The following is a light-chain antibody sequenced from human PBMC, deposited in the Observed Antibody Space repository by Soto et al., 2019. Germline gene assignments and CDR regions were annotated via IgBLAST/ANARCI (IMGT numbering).Light chain of an antibody. V-gene: IGKV3-11*01. CDR2: DAS. Sequence: EIVLTQSPGTLSLSPGERATLSCRASQSVSNNYLAWYQQKPGQAPRLLISDASNRATGIPARFSGSGSGTDFTLTISSLEPEDFAVYYCQQRNNWPSTTFGPGTKVDIK. J-gene: IGKJ3*01. CDR1: QSVSNNY. CDR3: QQRNNWPSTT.